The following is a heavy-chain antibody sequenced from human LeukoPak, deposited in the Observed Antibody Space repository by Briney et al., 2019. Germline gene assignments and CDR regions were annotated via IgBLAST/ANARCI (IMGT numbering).Heavy chain of an antibody. Sequence: GASVKVSCKASGYTFTGYYMHWVRQAPGQALDWMGIINPSGGSTSYAQKFQGRVTMTTDTSTSTAYMELRSLRSDDTAVYYCARVWWELLHYYYYYYMDIWGKGTTVTVSS. J-gene: IGHJ6*03. CDR3: ARVWWELLHYYYYYYMDI. CDR1: GYTFTGYY. CDR2: INPSGGST. D-gene: IGHD1-26*01. V-gene: IGHV1-46*01.